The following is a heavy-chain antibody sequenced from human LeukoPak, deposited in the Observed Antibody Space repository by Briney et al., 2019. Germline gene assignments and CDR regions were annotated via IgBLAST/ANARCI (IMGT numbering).Heavy chain of an antibody. V-gene: IGHV4-59*11. Sequence: SETLSLTCTVSGGSISSHFWSWIRQPPGKGPEWIGYIYYSGSTNYNPSLKSRVTISVDTSKNQFSLKLSSVTAADTAVYYCARVEPSYYGSGTGYFDYWGQGTLVTVSS. J-gene: IGHJ4*02. CDR1: GGSISSHF. CDR2: IYYSGST. D-gene: IGHD3-10*01. CDR3: ARVEPSYYGSGTGYFDY.